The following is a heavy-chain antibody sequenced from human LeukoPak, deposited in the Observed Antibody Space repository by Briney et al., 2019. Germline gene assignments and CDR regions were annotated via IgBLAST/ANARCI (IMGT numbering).Heavy chain of an antibody. Sequence: SETLSLTCTVSGRSISSSSYYWRWIRQPPGKGLQMIGYIYYSASTNYNPSLKSRVTISVDTTKNQFSLKLSSVTAADTAVYYCARDRYYYDSSGYRIFDYWGQGTLVTVSS. V-gene: IGHV4-61*01. CDR2: IYYSAST. D-gene: IGHD3-22*01. J-gene: IGHJ4*02. CDR1: GRSISSSSYY. CDR3: ARDRYYYDSSGYRIFDY.